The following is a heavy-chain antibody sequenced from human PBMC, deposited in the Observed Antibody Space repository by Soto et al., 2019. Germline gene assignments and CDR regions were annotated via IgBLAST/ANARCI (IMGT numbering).Heavy chain of an antibody. V-gene: IGHV1-24*01. Sequence: ASVKVSCKVSGYTLTELSMHWVRQAPGKGLEGMGGFDPEDGETIYAQKFQGRVTMTEHTSTDTAYMELSSLRSEDTAVYYCATLPYGYGFNGFDPWGQGTLVTV. J-gene: IGHJ5*02. CDR1: GYTLTELS. CDR2: FDPEDGET. D-gene: IGHD3-10*01. CDR3: ATLPYGYGFNGFDP.